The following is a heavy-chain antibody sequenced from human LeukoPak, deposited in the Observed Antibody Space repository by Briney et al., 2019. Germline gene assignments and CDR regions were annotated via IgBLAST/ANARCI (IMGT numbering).Heavy chain of an antibody. V-gene: IGHV1-8*01. CDR2: MNPNSGNT. D-gene: IGHD6-13*01. J-gene: IGHJ5*02. Sequence: GGSVKVSCKASGYTFTNHDINWVRQATGQGLEWMGWMNPNSGNTGYAQKFQGRITMTRDTSISTAYMELSSLTSEDTAIYFCATYSGSSGRGVDPWGQGTLVTVSS. CDR3: ATYSGSSGRGVDP. CDR1: GYTFTNHD.